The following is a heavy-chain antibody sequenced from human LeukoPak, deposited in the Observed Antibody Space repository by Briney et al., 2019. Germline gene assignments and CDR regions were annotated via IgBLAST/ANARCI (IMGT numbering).Heavy chain of an antibody. Sequence: SETLSLTCAVYGGSFSGYYWSWIRQPPGKGLEWIGEINHSGSTNYNPSLKSRITISVGTSKNQFSLKLSSVTAADTAVYYCARGLSNSRLTLLGLDYWGQGTLVTVSS. CDR2: INHSGST. J-gene: IGHJ4*02. CDR3: ARGLSNSRLTLLGLDY. D-gene: IGHD3-16*01. CDR1: GGSFSGYY. V-gene: IGHV4-34*01.